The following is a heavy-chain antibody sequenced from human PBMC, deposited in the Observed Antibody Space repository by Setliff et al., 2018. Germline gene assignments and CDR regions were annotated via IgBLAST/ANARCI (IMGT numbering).Heavy chain of an antibody. V-gene: IGHV1-8*01. CDR2: MNPNSGNT. D-gene: IGHD1-26*01. Sequence: ASVKVSCKASGYTFSSYDINWVRQATGQGPEWMGWMNPNSGNTGYAQKFQGRVSMTRNTSISTAYMELSNLRSEDTAVYFCARRYSGTSRGAFDPWGPGTLGTVSS. CDR1: GYTFSSYD. J-gene: IGHJ5*02. CDR3: ARRYSGTSRGAFDP.